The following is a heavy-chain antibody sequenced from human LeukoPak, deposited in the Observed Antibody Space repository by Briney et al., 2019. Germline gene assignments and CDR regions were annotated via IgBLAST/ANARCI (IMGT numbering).Heavy chain of an antibody. CDR1: GFTFTTYA. CDR3: ARDEFGYCSGGTCFTFDY. CDR2: IPYDGSKE. Sequence: PGGSLRLSCAASGFTFTTYAMHWVRQAPGKGPEWVALIPYDGSKEYYADSVKGRFTISRDNSKNTLYLQMNSLRAEDTAVYYCARDEFGYCSGGTCFTFDYWGQGTLVTVSS. D-gene: IGHD2-15*01. J-gene: IGHJ4*02. V-gene: IGHV3-30-3*01.